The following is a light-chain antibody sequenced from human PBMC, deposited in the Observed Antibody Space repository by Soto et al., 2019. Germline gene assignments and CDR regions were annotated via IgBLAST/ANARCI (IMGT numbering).Light chain of an antibody. CDR2: DVT. CDR1: SSDVGGYNY. V-gene: IGLV2-14*01. Sequence: QSVLTQPASVSGSPGQSITISCTGTSSDVGGYNYVSWYQQHPGKAPKLMIYDVTNRPSGVSNRFSGSKSGNTASLTISGLQAEDEADYYCSSYTSSSTLYVVFGGGTKPTVL. CDR3: SSYTSSSTLYVV. J-gene: IGLJ2*01.